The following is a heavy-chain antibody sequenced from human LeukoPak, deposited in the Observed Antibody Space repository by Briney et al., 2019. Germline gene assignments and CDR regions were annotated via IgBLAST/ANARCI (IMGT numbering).Heavy chain of an antibody. CDR2: INHSGST. V-gene: IGHV4-34*01. CDR3: ARVVAEFLYNWSDP. J-gene: IGHJ5*02. D-gene: IGHD6-13*01. CDR1: GGSFSGYY. Sequence: SETLSLTCAVYGGSFSGYYWSWLRQPPGKGLEWIGEINHSGSTNYNPSLKSRVTISVDTSKNQFSLKLSSVTAADTAVYYCARVVAEFLYNWSDPWGQGVLVTVSS.